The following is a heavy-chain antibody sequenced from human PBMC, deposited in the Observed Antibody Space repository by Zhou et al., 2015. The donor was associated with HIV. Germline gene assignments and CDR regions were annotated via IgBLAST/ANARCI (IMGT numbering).Heavy chain of an antibody. V-gene: IGHV1-69*01. CDR2: IIPMFGTT. Sequence: QVQLVQSGAEVKKPGSSMKVSCKASGDTFNSHIITWVRQAPGQGLEWMGGIIPMFGTTNFARKFQGRVTITADESTSTAYMELSSLRSEDTAVYYCAREGTIFRSKGYTRTGNWFDPWGQGTLVTVSS. CDR1: GDTFNSHI. CDR3: AREGTIFRSKGYTRTGNWFDP. J-gene: IGHJ5*02. D-gene: IGHD3-9*01.